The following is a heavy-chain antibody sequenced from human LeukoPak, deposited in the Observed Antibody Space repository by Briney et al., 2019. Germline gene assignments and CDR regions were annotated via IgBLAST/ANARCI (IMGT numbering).Heavy chain of an antibody. V-gene: IGHV1-24*01. CDR2: FDPEDGET. J-gene: IGHJ3*02. D-gene: IGHD3-22*01. Sequence: ASVKVSCKVSGYTLTELSMHWVRQAPGKGLEWMGGFDPEDGETIYAQKFQGRVTMTEDTSTDTAYMELSSLRSEDTAVYYCATIRRRGKDYYDSSGYYWDAFDIWGQGTMVTVSS. CDR1: GYTLTELS. CDR3: ATIRRRGKDYYDSSGYYWDAFDI.